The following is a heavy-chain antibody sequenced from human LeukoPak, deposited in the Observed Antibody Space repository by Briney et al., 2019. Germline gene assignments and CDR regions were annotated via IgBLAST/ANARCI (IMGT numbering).Heavy chain of an antibody. CDR2: ISSSGSTI. CDR1: GFTFSSYG. CDR3: ARKGYFGDQPLDY. J-gene: IGHJ4*02. D-gene: IGHD2-15*01. Sequence: HTGGSLRLSCAASGFTFSSYGMHWVRQAPGKGLEWVSYISSSGSTIYYADSVKGRFTISRDNAKKSLYLQMNSLRAEDTAVYYCARKGYFGDQPLDYWGQGTLVTVSS. V-gene: IGHV3-48*04.